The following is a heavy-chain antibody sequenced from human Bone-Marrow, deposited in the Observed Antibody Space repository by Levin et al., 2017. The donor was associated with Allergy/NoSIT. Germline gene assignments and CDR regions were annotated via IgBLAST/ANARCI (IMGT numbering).Heavy chain of an antibody. CDR2: ITSSGYIT. J-gene: IGHJ2*01. D-gene: IGHD6-19*01. CDR3: AKDHSSGWTRNFYYFDL. Sequence: GESLKISCAASGFTFSDYAMSWVRQAPGKGLEWVSSITSSGYITYLADSLKGRFTISRDNSRSTLFLEMSSLRADDTAKYYCAKDHSSGWTRNFYYFDLWGRGTLVTVSS. V-gene: IGHV3-23*01. CDR1: GFTFSDYA.